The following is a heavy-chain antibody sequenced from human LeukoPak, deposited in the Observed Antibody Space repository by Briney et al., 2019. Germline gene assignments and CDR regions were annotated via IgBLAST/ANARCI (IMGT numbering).Heavy chain of an antibody. CDR1: GGSISSGGYY. CDR3: ARWLQLRDYFDY. V-gene: IGHV4-31*03. D-gene: IGHD5-24*01. CDR2: IYYSGST. J-gene: IGHJ4*02. Sequence: SETLSLTCTVSGGSISSGGYYWSWIRQHPGKGLEWIGYIYYSGSTYYNPSLKSRVTISVDTSKNQFSLKLSSVTAADTAVYHCARWLQLRDYFDYWGQGTLVTVSS.